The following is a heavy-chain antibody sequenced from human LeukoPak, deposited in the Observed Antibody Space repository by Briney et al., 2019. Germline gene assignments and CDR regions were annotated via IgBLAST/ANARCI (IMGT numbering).Heavy chain of an antibody. CDR2: IRYDGSNK. CDR3: AKDLSMIWCSTTTCSYFDY. D-gene: IGHD2-2*01. V-gene: IGHV3-30*02. J-gene: IGHJ4*02. Sequence: GGSLRLSCAASGFTFSSYGIHWVRQAPGKGLEWVAFIRYDGSNKYYADSVKGRFTISRHNSKSTLYLQMNSLRAEDTAVYYCAKDLSMIWCSTTTCSYFDYWGQGTLVTVSS. CDR1: GFTFSSYG.